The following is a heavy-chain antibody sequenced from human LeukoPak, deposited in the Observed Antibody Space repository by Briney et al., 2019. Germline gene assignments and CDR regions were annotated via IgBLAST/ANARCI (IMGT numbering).Heavy chain of an antibody. J-gene: IGHJ4*02. V-gene: IGHV1-18*01. CDR3: ARGDEYTSSSHSDY. CDR2: ISAYNGNT. D-gene: IGHD6-6*01. CDR1: GGTFSNSV. Sequence: ASVKVSCKASGGTFSNSVISWVRQAPGQGLEWMGWISAYNGNTNYAQKFQGRVTMTTDTSTSTAYMELRSLRSDDTAVYYCARGDEYTSSSHSDYWGQGTLVTVSS.